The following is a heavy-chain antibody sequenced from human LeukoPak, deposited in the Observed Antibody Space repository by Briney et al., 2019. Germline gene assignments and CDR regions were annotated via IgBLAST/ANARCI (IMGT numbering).Heavy chain of an antibody. V-gene: IGHV3-23*01. CDR3: AKDLKGFDY. Sequence: PAGGSLRLSCAASGFTFSSSAMSWVRQAPGKGLEWVSGISVTGGNTYYADSVKGRFTISRDISKNTLYLQMNSLRAEDTAVYYCAKDLKGFDYWGQGTPVTVSS. J-gene: IGHJ4*02. CDR1: GFTFSSSA. CDR2: ISVTGGNT.